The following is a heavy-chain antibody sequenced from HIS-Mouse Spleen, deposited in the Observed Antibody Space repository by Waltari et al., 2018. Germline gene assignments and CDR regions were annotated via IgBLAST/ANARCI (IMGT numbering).Heavy chain of an antibody. Sequence: QVQLVQSGAEVKKPGASVKVSCTASGSTFTGSYMPWVRQAPGQGLEWMGWSNPNSGGTNYAQKFQGRVTMTRDTSISTAYMELSRLRSDDTAVYYCAREPLRDGYNSYYYYGMDVWGQGTTVTVSS. D-gene: IGHD5-12*01. CDR1: GSTFTGSY. CDR2: SNPNSGGT. CDR3: AREPLRDGYNSYYYYGMDV. V-gene: IGHV1-2*02. J-gene: IGHJ6*02.